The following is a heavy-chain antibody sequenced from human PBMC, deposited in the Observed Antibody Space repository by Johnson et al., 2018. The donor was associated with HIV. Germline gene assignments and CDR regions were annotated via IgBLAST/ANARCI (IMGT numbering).Heavy chain of an antibody. Sequence: VQLVESGGGVVQPGRSLRLSCAASGFTFSSYAMHWVRQAPGKGLEYVSAISSNGGRTYYANSVKGRFTIYRDNSKNTLYLQMGSLRAEDTAVYHCAKRSYYYDSSGPPADAFDIWGQGTMVTVSS. J-gene: IGHJ3*02. D-gene: IGHD3-22*01. CDR1: GFTFSSYA. CDR3: AKRSYYYDSSGPPADAFDI. V-gene: IGHV3-64*01. CDR2: ISSNGGRT.